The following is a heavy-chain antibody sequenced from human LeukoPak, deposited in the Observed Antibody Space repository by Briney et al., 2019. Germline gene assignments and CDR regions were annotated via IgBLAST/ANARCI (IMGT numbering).Heavy chain of an antibody. CDR2: IYYTGST. J-gene: IGHJ4*02. D-gene: IGHD6-13*01. CDR3: ARGSKAAPGTFDY. V-gene: IGHV4-59*01. CDR1: GGCISSYY. Sequence: PETLSLTCTVSGGCISSYYWSWIRQPPGKGLEWIGYIYYTGSTDYNPSLKSRVAISVDTSKNQFSLKLSSVTAADTAVYYCARGSKAAPGTFDYWGQGTLVTVSS.